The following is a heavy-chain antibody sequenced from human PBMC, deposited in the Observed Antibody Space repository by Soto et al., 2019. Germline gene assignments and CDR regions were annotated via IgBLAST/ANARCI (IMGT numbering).Heavy chain of an antibody. D-gene: IGHD2-21*01. V-gene: IGHV1-8*01. CDR1: GYTFTFYD. CDR2: MSPSTGNT. Sequence: VQLVQSGAEVKKPGASVKLSCKASGYTFTFYDINWVRQAPGRGLEWMGWMSPSTGNTGYAPRFQGRVTMTSDTSISTAYMEVTRLIPDDTAVYYCASYFAPVDVLGHGTAVTVSS. CDR3: ASYFAPVDV. J-gene: IGHJ6*02.